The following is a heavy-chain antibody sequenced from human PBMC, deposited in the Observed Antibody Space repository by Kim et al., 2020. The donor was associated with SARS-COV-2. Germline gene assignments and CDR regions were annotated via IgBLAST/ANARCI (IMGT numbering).Heavy chain of an antibody. CDR3: ARGRYPLDYGDYVTPC. D-gene: IGHD4-17*01. CDR1: GYTFTSYD. J-gene: IGHJ4*02. CDR2: MNPNSGNT. Sequence: ASVKVSCKASGYTFTSYDINWVRQATGQGLEWMGWMNPNSGNTGYAQKFQGRVTMTRNTSISTAYMELSSLRSEDTAVYYCARGRYPLDYGDYVTPCWGQGTLVTVSS. V-gene: IGHV1-8*01.